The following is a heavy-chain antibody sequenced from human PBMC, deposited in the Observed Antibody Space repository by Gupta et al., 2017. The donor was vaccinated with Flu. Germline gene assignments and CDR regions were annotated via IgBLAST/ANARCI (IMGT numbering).Heavy chain of an antibody. V-gene: IGHV3-64*01. D-gene: IGHD1-26*01. CDR2: LSTNGGIT. Sequence: EVPLVESGGGLVQPGGSLRLSCVVSGFSFSDYAMHWVRQAPGKGLEYVSALSTNGGITFYTNSAEGRFTISRDSSKNTLYLQMGSLRVEDTAVYYCARVGRSSAYDYWGQGTLVTVSS. CDR3: ARVGRSSAYDY. J-gene: IGHJ4*02. CDR1: GFSFSDYA.